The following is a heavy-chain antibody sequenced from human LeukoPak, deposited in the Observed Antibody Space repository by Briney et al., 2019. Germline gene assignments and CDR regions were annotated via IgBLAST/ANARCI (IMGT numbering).Heavy chain of an antibody. V-gene: IGHV1-2*02. J-gene: IGHJ4*02. CDR1: GYSFTNYY. D-gene: IGHD4-23*01. CDR3: ARDLGWELVLDY. Sequence: ASVKVSCKASGYSFTNYYTHWVRQAPGQGLEWMGWINPNSGGTNYAQKFQGRVTMTRDTPIRTTYMELSRLRSDDTAVYFCARDLGWELVLDYWGQGTLVTVSS. CDR2: INPNSGGT.